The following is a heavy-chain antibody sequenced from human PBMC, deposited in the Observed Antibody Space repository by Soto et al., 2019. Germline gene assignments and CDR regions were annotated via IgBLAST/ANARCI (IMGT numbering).Heavy chain of an antibody. CDR3: ASSLYDFWSGYYTDSRGKHYYYYGMDV. CDR2: IYHTGGR. CDR1: GDSINNTYW. Sequence: SETLSLTCFVSGDSINNTYWWSWVRQAPEKGLEWIGEIYHTGGRSYMPSLRGRITLSVDTSKNQLSLKLTSVTAADTAVYYCASSLYDFWSGYYTDSRGKHYYYYGMDVWGQGTTVTVSS. J-gene: IGHJ6*02. D-gene: IGHD3-3*01. V-gene: IGHV4-4*02.